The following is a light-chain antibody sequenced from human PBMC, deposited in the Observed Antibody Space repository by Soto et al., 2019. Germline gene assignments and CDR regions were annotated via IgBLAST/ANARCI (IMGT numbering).Light chain of an antibody. CDR3: CSYTSSSTYG. J-gene: IGLJ1*01. V-gene: IGLV2-14*01. CDR1: SGGVGAYNY. Sequence: QSALTQPASVSGSPGQSIAISCTGSSGGVGAYNYVSWYQQYSGKAPKLMIYDVSNRPSGVSDRFSGSKSGNTASLTISGLQAEDEADYYCCSYTSSSTYGFGTGTKVTVL. CDR2: DVS.